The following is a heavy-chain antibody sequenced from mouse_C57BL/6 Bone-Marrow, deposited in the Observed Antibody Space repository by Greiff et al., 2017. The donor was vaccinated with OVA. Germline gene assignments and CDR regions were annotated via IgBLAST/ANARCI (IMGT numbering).Heavy chain of an antibody. Sequence: VQLKESGAELVRPGASVKLSCTASGFNIKDDYMHWVKQRPEQGLEWIGWIDPGNGDTEYASKFQGKATITADTASNTAYLQLSSLTSEDTAVYYCTTAGGFAYWGQGTLVTVSA. V-gene: IGHV14-4*01. CDR3: TTAGGFAY. CDR1: GFNIKDDY. J-gene: IGHJ3*01. CDR2: IDPGNGDT.